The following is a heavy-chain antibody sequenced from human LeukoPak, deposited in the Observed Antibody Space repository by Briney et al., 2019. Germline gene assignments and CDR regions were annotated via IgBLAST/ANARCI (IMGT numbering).Heavy chain of an antibody. CDR2: IYYSGST. V-gene: IGHV4-59*01. Sequence: SETLSLTCTVSGGSISSYHWSWIRQPPGKGLEWIGYIYYSGSTNYNPSLKSRVTISVDTSKNQFSLKLSSVTAADTAVYYCARVVRFGELFRIDYWGQGTLVTVSS. CDR1: GGSISSYH. D-gene: IGHD3-10*01. CDR3: ARVVRFGELFRIDY. J-gene: IGHJ4*02.